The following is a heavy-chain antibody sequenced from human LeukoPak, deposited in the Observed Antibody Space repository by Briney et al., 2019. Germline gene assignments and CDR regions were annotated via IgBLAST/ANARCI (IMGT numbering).Heavy chain of an antibody. CDR1: GGSISSSN. V-gene: IGHV3-21*01. J-gene: IGHJ3*02. CDR2: ITSSGSYI. Sequence: PSETLSLTCAVSGGSISSSNWWSWVRQAPGKGLEWVSSITSSGSYINYADSVKGRFTTSRDNAKNSLYLQMNSLRAEDTAVYYCARKGYYDSGTFDIWGQGTMVTVSS. D-gene: IGHD3-22*01. CDR3: ARKGYYDSGTFDI.